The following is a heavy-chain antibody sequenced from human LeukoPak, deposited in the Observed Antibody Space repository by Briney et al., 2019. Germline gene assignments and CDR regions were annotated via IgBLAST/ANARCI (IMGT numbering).Heavy chain of an antibody. D-gene: IGHD1-1*01. J-gene: IGHJ4*02. CDR2: ISGSGGST. CDR3: AKARRRTVFDY. Sequence: GFLRLFRASSGITFSRYALSWVRQAPGKGLEWVSAISGSGGSTYYADSVKGRFTISRDNSKNTLYLQMNSLRAEDTAVYYCAKARRRTVFDYWGQGTLVTVSS. CDR1: GITFSRYA. V-gene: IGHV3-23*01.